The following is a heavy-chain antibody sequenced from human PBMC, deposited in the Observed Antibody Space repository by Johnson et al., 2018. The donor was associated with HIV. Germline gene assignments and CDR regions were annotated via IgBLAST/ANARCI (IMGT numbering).Heavy chain of an antibody. CDR1: GFTFGDYA. Sequence: DVQVVESGGGLVQPGRSLRLSCTASGFTFGDYAMHWVRQAPGKALEWVSGISWNRGRIAYADSVKGRFTISRDNAKNSLYLQMISLRADDTALYYCAREYSQYYYDSSGSQIPIPGTDALDIWGQGTMVTVSS. J-gene: IGHJ3*02. CDR3: AREYSQYYYDSSGSQIPIPGTDALDI. CDR2: ISWNRGRI. D-gene: IGHD3-22*01. V-gene: IGHV3-9*01.